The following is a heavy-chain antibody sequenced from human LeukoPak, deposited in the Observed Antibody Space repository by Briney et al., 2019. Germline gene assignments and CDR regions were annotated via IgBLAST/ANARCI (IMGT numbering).Heavy chain of an antibody. CDR3: ARDPFRITMVRGVISGVFDP. CDR1: GYIFTGYY. Sequence: ASVKVSCKASGYIFTGYYMHCVRQAPGQGLEWMGWINPNSGGTNYAQKFQGRVTMTRDTSISTAYMELSRLRSDDTAVYYCARDPFRITMVRGVISGVFDPWGQGTLVTVSS. J-gene: IGHJ5*02. D-gene: IGHD3-10*01. CDR2: INPNSGGT. V-gene: IGHV1-2*02.